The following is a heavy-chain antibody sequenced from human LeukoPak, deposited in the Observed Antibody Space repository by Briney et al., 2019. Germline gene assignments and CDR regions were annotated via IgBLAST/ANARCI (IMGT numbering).Heavy chain of an antibody. CDR1: GFTFSSYA. CDR2: ISGSGGST. D-gene: IGHD2-15*01. CDR3: AKDRRYCSGGCCRKFDY. V-gene: IGHV3-23*01. J-gene: IGHJ4*02. Sequence: GGSLRLSCAASGFTFSSYAMSWVRQAPGKGLEWVSAISGSGGSTYYADSVKGRFTISRDNSKNTLYLQMNSLRAEDTAVYYCAKDRRYCSGGCCRKFDYWGQGTLVTASS.